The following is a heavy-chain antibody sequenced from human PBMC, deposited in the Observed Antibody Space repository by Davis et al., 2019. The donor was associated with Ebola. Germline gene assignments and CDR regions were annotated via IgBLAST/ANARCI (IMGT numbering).Heavy chain of an antibody. Sequence: PSETLSLTCAVYGGSFSGYYWSWIRQPPGKGLEWIGEINHSGSTNYNPSLKSRVTISVDTSKNQFSLKLSSVTAADTAVYYCARGVRTRQQLVLYRFDPWGQGTLVTVSS. J-gene: IGHJ5*02. CDR3: ARGVRTRQQLVLYRFDP. D-gene: IGHD6-13*01. CDR1: GGSFSGYY. V-gene: IGHV4-34*01. CDR2: INHSGST.